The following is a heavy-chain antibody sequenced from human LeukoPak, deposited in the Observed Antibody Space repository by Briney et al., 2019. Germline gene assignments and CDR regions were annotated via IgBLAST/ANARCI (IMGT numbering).Heavy chain of an antibody. CDR1: GFTFSSYG. CDR3: AKIGRGYGSGNPGEIDY. Sequence: GGSLRLSCAASGFTFSSYGMHWVRQAPGKGLEWVAVISYDGSNKYYADSVKGRFTISRDNSKNTLYLQMNSLRAEDTAVYYCAKIGRGYGSGNPGEIDYWGQGTLVTVSS. CDR2: ISYDGSNK. D-gene: IGHD3-10*01. V-gene: IGHV3-30*18. J-gene: IGHJ4*02.